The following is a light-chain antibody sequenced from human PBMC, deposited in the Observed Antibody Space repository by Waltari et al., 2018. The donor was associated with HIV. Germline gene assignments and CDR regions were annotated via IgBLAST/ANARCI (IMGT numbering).Light chain of an antibody. CDR3: QHYDNLLWT. J-gene: IGKJ1*01. V-gene: IGKV1-33*01. CDR1: QDINNY. Sequence: DIQMTQSPSSLSASVGDRFTITCRASQDINNYLNWYQQKPGKAPKLRIYDASNLETGVTSRFTGSGSGTDFTFTISSLQPEDIATYYCQHYDNLLWTFGQGTKMEIK. CDR2: DAS.